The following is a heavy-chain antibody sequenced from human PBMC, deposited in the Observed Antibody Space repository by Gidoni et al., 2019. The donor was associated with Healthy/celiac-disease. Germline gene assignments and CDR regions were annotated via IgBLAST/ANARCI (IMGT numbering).Heavy chain of an antibody. J-gene: IGHJ2*01. V-gene: IGHV3-30-3*01. CDR3: ARAYDSSGDRYWYFDL. CDR1: GFTFSSYA. CDR2: ISYDGSNK. D-gene: IGHD3-22*01. Sequence: QVQLVESGGGVVQPGRSLRLSCAASGFTFSSYAMHWVRQAPGKGLEWVAVISYDGSNKYYADSVKGRFTISRDNSKNTLYLQMNSLRAEDTAVYYCARAYDSSGDRYWYFDLWGRGTLVTVSS.